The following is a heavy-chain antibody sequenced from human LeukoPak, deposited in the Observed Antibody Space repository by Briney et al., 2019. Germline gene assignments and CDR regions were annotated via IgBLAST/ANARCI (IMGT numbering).Heavy chain of an antibody. CDR2: IYYSGST. V-gene: IGHV4-30-4*08. Sequence: PSETQSLTCTVSGGSISSGDYYWSWIRQPPGKGLEWIGYIYYSGSTYYNPSLKSRVTISVDTSKNQFSLKLSSVTAADTAVYYCAREGYGGDSGLDSWGQGTLVTVSS. D-gene: IGHD4-23*01. CDR3: AREGYGGDSGLDS. J-gene: IGHJ4*02. CDR1: GGSISSGDYY.